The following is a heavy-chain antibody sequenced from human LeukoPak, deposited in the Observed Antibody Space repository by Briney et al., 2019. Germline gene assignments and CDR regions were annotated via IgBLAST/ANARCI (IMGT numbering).Heavy chain of an antibody. CDR1: GFTFSSYS. Sequence: GGSLRLSCAASGFTFSSYSMNWVRQAPGKGLEWVSYISSSGSTIYYADSVKGRFTISRDNAKNSLYLQMNSLRAEDTAVYYCARARITGTTRNWALDYWGQGTLVTVSS. CDR3: ARARITGTTRNWALDY. CDR2: ISSSGSTI. V-gene: IGHV3-48*04. J-gene: IGHJ4*02. D-gene: IGHD1-7*01.